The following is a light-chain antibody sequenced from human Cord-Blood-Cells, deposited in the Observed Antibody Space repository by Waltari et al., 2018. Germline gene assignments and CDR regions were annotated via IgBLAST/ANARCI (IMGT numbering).Light chain of an antibody. CDR1: QSGSSSY. Sequence: DIVLTQSPGTLSLSPWGWATLSCRASQSGSSSYLAWYQQKPGQAPRLLIYGASSRATGIPDRFSGSGSGTDFTLTISRLEPEDFAVYYCQQYATFGPGTKVDIK. CDR2: GAS. CDR3: QQYAT. J-gene: IGKJ3*01. V-gene: IGKV3-20*01.